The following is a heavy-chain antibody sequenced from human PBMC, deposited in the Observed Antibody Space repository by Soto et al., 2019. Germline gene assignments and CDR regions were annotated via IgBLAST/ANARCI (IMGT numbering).Heavy chain of an antibody. J-gene: IGHJ4*02. Sequence: QVQLQESGPGLVKPSQTLSLTCNVSGASISGCGPYWTWIRQPPGKGLEWIGYIYGSANTYYRPSLKSRVTISVDTSKNQFSLKLSSVTAADTAVYYCARDLGGVATLDDWGQGTLVTFSS. CDR2: IYGSANT. CDR3: ARDLGGVATLDD. V-gene: IGHV4-30-4*01. CDR1: GASISGCGPY. D-gene: IGHD5-12*01.